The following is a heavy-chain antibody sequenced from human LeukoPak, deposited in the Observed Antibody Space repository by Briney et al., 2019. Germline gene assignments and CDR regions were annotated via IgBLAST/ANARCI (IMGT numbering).Heavy chain of an antibody. Sequence: GGSLRLSCAASGFTFSSYGMHWVRQAPGKGLEWVAFIRYDGSNKYYADSVKGRFTISRDNSKNTVYLQMNSLRAEDTAVYYCARVQGGGFRTADFWGQGTVVTVSS. CDR2: IRYDGSNK. CDR3: ARVQGGGFRTADF. D-gene: IGHD3-10*01. V-gene: IGHV3-30*02. J-gene: IGHJ4*02. CDR1: GFTFSSYG.